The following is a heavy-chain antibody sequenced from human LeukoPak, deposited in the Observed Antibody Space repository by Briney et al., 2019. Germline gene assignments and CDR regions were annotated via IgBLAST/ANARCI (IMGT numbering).Heavy chain of an antibody. J-gene: IGHJ5*02. V-gene: IGHV1-69*06. CDR3: ARVYCSRTSCYNWFDP. CDR1: GGTFSSYA. D-gene: IGHD2-2*01. Sequence: SVKVSCKASGGTFSSYAISWVGQAPGRGLAWMGGIIPIFGTANYAQKFQGRVTITADKSTSTAYMELSSLRSEDTAMYYCARVYCSRTSCYNWFDPWGQGTLVTVSS. CDR2: IIPIFGTA.